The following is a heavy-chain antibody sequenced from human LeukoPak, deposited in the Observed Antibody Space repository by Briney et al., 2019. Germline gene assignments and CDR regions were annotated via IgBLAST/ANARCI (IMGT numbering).Heavy chain of an antibody. CDR2: IYHSGGT. CDR3: ARGGYDILTGYYLEY. D-gene: IGHD3-9*01. Sequence: SETLSLTCAVSGGSISSGGYSWSWIRQPPGKGLEWIGYIYHSGGTYYNPSLKSRVTISVDTSKNQFSLKLSSVTAADTAVYYCARGGYDILTGYYLEYWGQGTLVTVSS. J-gene: IGHJ4*02. V-gene: IGHV4-30-2*05. CDR1: GGSISSGGYS.